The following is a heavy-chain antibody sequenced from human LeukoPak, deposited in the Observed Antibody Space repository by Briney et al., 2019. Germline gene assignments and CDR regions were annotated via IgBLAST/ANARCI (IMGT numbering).Heavy chain of an antibody. CDR2: ISSSSTI. V-gene: IGHV3-69-1*01. CDR3: ARVEVAVAIDY. J-gene: IGHJ4*02. D-gene: IGHD6-19*01. Sequence: GGSLRLSCAASGFTFSDYYMNWVRQAPGKGLGWVSSISSSSTIYYADSVKGRFTTSRDNAKNSLYLQMNSLRAEDTAVYYCARVEVAVAIDYWGQGTLVTVSS. CDR1: GFTFSDYY.